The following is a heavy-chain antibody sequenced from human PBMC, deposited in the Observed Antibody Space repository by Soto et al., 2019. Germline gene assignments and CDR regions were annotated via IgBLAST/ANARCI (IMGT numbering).Heavy chain of an antibody. CDR3: ARRDDSSSSLWFDP. CDR1: GGTFSSYA. V-gene: IGHV1-69*13. Sequence: GASVKVSCKASGGTFSSYAISWVRQAPGQGLEWMGGIIPIFGTANYAQKFQGRVTITADESTSTAYMELSSLRSEDTAVYYCARRDDSSSSLWFDPWGQGTLVTVSS. CDR2: IIPIFGTA. D-gene: IGHD6-6*01. J-gene: IGHJ5*02.